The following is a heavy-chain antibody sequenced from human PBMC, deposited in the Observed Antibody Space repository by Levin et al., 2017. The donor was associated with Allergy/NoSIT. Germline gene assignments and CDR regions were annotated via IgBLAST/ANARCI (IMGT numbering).Heavy chain of an antibody. D-gene: IGHD6-19*01. CDR2: IYHSGST. Sequence: SETLSLTCAVSGGSISSRNWWSWVRQPPGKGLEWIGQIYHSGSTNYNPSLKSRVTISVDKSKNQFSLKLRSVTAADTAVYFCARDSVAGHPRWFDPWGQGTLVTVSS. J-gene: IGHJ5*02. CDR3: ARDSVAGHPRWFDP. V-gene: IGHV4-4*02. CDR1: GGSISSRNW.